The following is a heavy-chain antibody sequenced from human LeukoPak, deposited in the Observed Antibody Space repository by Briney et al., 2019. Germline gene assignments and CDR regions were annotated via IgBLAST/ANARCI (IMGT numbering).Heavy chain of an antibody. V-gene: IGHV3-48*03. CDR1: GFTFSSYE. J-gene: IGHJ4*02. Sequence: GGSLRLSCAASGFTFSSYEMNWVRQAPGKGLEWVSYISSSGSTICYADSVKGRFTISRDNAKNSLYLQMNSLRAEDTAVYYCARDHDSSSWDYFDYWGQGTLVTVSS. CDR2: ISSSGSTI. D-gene: IGHD6-13*01. CDR3: ARDHDSSSWDYFDY.